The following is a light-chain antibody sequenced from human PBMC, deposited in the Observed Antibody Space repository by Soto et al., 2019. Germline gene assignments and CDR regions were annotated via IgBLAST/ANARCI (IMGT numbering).Light chain of an antibody. V-gene: IGKV3-15*01. J-gene: IGKJ1*01. CDR1: QSVSSN. CDR2: GAS. Sequence: EIVMTQSPATLSVSPGERATLSCRASQSVSSNLAWYQQNPGQAPRLLIYGASTRATGTPARFSGSGSGTDFTLTISTLQPEDFAVYYCQQYNNWPQTFGQGTKVEIK. CDR3: QQYNNWPQT.